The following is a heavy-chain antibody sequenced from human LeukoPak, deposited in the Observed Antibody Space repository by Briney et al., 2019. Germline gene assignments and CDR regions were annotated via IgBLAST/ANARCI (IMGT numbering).Heavy chain of an antibody. CDR1: GGTFSSYA. CDR3: ARGGSGSYYGDY. V-gene: IGHV1-69*05. D-gene: IGHD1-26*01. CDR2: IIPIFGTA. Sequence: SVKVSCKASGGTFSSYAISWVRQAPGQGLEWMGGIIPIFGTANYAQKFQGRVTITTDESTSTAYMELSSLRSEDTAVYYCARGGSGSYYGDYWAREPWSPSPQ. J-gene: IGHJ4*02.